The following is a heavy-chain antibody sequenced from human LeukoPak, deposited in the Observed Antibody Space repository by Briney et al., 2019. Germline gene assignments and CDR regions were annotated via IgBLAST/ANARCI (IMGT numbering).Heavy chain of an antibody. V-gene: IGHV3-64*01. CDR3: ARAGVIRYVAWLINYYMDV. CDR2: ISGNGGST. CDR1: GFTFTNHA. Sequence: GGSLRLSCAASGFTFTNHAKQWVRQAPGKGLEYVSAISGNGGSTYYANSVKGRFTISRDNSKNTVYLQMDSLRAEDMAVYYCARAGVIRYVAWLINYYMDVWGKGTTVTVSS. J-gene: IGHJ6*03. D-gene: IGHD3-9*01.